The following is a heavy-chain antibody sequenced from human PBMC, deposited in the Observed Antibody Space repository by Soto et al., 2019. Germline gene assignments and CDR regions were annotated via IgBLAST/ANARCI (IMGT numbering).Heavy chain of an antibody. CDR3: SGDTAMATG. CDR1: GFTFSSYA. D-gene: IGHD5-18*01. J-gene: IGHJ4*02. Sequence: PGGSLRLSCAASGFTFSSYAMHWVRQAPGKGLEWVAVISYDGSNKYYADSVKGRFTISRDNSKNTLYLQMNSLRAEDTAVYYCSGDTAMATGWGQGTLVTVSS. CDR2: ISYDGSNK. V-gene: IGHV3-30-3*01.